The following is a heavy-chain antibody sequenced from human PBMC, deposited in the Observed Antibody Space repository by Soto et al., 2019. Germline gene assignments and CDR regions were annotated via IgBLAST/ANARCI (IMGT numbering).Heavy chain of an antibody. CDR2: IYDSGST. D-gene: IGHD3-9*01. CDR3: ARDHSGDFDWGLGDY. CDR1: GVSTSTYY. V-gene: IGHV4-59*12. J-gene: IGHJ4*02. Sequence: SETLALTCTVSGVSTSTYYWSWIRQPPGKGLEWIGYIYDSGSTKYNPSLKSRVTISVDTSKNQFSLKLTSVTAADTAVYYCARDHSGDFDWGLGDYWGQGTLVTVSS.